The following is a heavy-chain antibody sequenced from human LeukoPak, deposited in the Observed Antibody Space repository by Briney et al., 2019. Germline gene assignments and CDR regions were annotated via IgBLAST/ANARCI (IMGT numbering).Heavy chain of an antibody. CDR2: INPSGGST. D-gene: IGHD6-13*01. Sequence: GASVKVSCKASGYTFTGYYMHWVRQAPGQGLEWMGIINPSGGSTSYAQKFQGRVTMTRDTSTSTVYMELSSLRSEDTAVYYCARAPGIAAADTNWFDPWGQGTLVTVSS. CDR3: ARAPGIAAADTNWFDP. CDR1: GYTFTGYY. J-gene: IGHJ5*02. V-gene: IGHV1-46*01.